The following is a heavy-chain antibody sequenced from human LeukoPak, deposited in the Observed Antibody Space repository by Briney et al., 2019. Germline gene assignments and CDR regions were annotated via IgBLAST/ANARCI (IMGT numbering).Heavy chain of an antibody. CDR1: GYNFTKYW. Sequence: GESLKISCKGSGYNFTKYWIAWVRQMPGKGLECMGIIYPGDSDTRYSPSFQGQVTISADKSISTAYLQWSSLKASDTAMYYCARHETGPYFDYWGQGTLVTVSS. V-gene: IGHV5-51*01. CDR3: ARHETGPYFDY. D-gene: IGHD1-1*01. CDR2: IYPGDSDT. J-gene: IGHJ4*02.